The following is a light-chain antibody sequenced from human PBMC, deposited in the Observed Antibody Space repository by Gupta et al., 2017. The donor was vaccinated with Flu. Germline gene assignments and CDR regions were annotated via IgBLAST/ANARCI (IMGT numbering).Light chain of an antibody. J-gene: IGLJ3*02. CDR3: LRYDGGAWV. V-gene: IGLV7-43*01. CDR1: TGAVTSGYY. Sequence: QPVVTPEPSLTVSPAGPVTLTCSSSTGAVTSGYYPNWFQAKTGQPPRALIYSTSTTHSWTPARGSGARHGGKAALTLSGVQPEDEAEYYCLRYDGGAWVFDGGTKLTVL. CDR2: STS.